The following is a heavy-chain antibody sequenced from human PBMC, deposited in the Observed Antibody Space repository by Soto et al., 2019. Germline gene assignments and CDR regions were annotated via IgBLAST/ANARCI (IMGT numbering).Heavy chain of an antibody. Sequence: GGSLRLSCAASGFTLSNYVMNWVRQAPGKGLEWISCIGSSSVTIFHADSVKGRFTISRDSAKNSLYLQMNSLRDEDTAVYDCARDRGYTYGFDCWGQGALVTVSS. V-gene: IGHV3-48*02. CDR2: IGSSSVTI. D-gene: IGHD5-18*01. J-gene: IGHJ4*02. CDR1: GFTLSNYV. CDR3: ARDRGYTYGFDC.